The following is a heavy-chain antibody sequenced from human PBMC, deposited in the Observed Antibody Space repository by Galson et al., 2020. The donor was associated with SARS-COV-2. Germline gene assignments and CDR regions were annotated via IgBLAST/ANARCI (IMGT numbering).Heavy chain of an antibody. Sequence: ESGPTLVKPTQTLTLTCTFSGFSLTTSGMCVSWIRQPPGKALEWLARIDWDDDKYYSTSLKTRLTISKDTSKNQVVLTVTNMDPVDTATYYCARIKPGMAARREGYYFDYWGQGTLVTVSS. CDR2: IDWDDDK. D-gene: IGHD6-13*01. J-gene: IGHJ4*02. CDR1: GFSLTTSGMC. CDR3: ARIKPGMAARREGYYFDY. V-gene: IGHV2-70*11.